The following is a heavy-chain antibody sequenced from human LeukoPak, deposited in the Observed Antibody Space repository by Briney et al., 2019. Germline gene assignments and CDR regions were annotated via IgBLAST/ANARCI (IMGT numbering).Heavy chain of an antibody. J-gene: IGHJ4*02. CDR1: GFTFSSYW. D-gene: IGHD3-10*01. Sequence: GGSLRLSCAASGFTFSSYWMSWVRQAPGKGLEWVANIKQDGSEKYYVDSVKGRFTISRDNAKNSLYLQMNSLRAEDTAVYYCARDTPITMVRGVVDYWGQGTLVTVSS. CDR2: IKQDGSEK. V-gene: IGHV3-7*01. CDR3: ARDTPITMVRGVVDY.